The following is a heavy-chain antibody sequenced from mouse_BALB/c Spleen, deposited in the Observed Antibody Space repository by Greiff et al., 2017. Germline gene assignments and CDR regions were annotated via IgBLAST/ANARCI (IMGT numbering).Heavy chain of an antibody. J-gene: IGHJ4*01. D-gene: IGHD5-5*01. CDR1: GFAFSSYD. Sequence: DVMLVESGGGLVKPGGSLKLSCAASGFAFSSYDMSWVRQTPEKRLEWVAYISSGGGSTYYPDTVKGRFTISRDNAKNTLYLQMSSLKSEDTAMYYCARAAYLYAMDYWGQGTSVTVSS. CDR2: ISSGGGST. V-gene: IGHV5-12-1*01. CDR3: ARAAYLYAMDY.